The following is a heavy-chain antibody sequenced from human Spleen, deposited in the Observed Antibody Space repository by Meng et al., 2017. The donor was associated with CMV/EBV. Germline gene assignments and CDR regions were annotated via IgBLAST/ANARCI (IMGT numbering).Heavy chain of an antibody. V-gene: IGHV3-11*04. CDR3: ARGRQGGLFNNYFDS. Sequence: GESLKISCAASGFTFSDYYMSWIRQAPGKGLEWVSYISSSGSTIYYADSVKGRFTISRDNAKNTLYLQMNSLRADDTAVYYCARGRQGGLFNNYFDSWGQGTLVTVSS. D-gene: IGHD1-26*01. J-gene: IGHJ4*02. CDR2: ISSSGSTI. CDR1: GFTFSDYY.